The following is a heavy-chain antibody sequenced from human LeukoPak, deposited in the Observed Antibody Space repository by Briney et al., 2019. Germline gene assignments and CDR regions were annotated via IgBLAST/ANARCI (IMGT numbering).Heavy chain of an antibody. Sequence: GGSLRLSCAASGFTFSSYAMSWVRQAPGKGLEWVSIIYSGGSTYYADSVRGRFTISRDNSKNTLYLLMNSLRAEDTAVYYCATSGWWGYFDYWGQGTLVTVSS. CDR3: ATSGWWGYFDY. CDR1: GFTFSSYA. D-gene: IGHD6-19*01. J-gene: IGHJ4*02. V-gene: IGHV3-66*01. CDR2: IYSGGST.